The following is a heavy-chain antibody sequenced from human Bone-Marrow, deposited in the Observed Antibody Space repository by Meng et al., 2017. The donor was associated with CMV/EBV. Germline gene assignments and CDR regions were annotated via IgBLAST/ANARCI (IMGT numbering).Heavy chain of an antibody. J-gene: IGHJ5*02. CDR2: MYHTGST. V-gene: IGHV4-30-4*08. CDR3: ARLYYDFWSGYYKGWFDP. Sequence: SETLSLTCTVSGGSISSGDYYWNWIRQPPGKGLEWIGYMYHTGSTYYNPSLKSRVTISIDTSKNQFSLKVRSVTAADTAVYYCARLYYDFWSGYYKGWFDPWGQGTLVTVSS. D-gene: IGHD3-3*01. CDR1: GGSISSGDYY.